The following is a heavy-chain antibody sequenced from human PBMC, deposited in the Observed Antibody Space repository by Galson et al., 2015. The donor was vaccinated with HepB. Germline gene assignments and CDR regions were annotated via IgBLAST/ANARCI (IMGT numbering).Heavy chain of an antibody. CDR2: ISGYNGNT. Sequence: SVKVSCKASGYFFTSYGISWVRQAPGQGLEWMGWISGYNGNTNYAQKLQGRVTMTTDASTSTAYMELRSLRSDDTAVYFCARAPGTGLDYWGQGTLVTVSS. V-gene: IGHV1-18*04. J-gene: IGHJ4*02. CDR3: ARAPGTGLDY. CDR1: GYFFTSYG. D-gene: IGHD6-13*01.